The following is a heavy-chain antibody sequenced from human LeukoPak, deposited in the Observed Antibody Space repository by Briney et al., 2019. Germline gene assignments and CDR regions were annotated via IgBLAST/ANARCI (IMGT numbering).Heavy chain of an antibody. Sequence: SETLSLTCSVSGGFINNYYWSWIRQPPGEGLEWIGYIHYSGSTYYNPSLQSRVTISVDTSKNQFSLRLSSVTAADTAVYYRARQYTYGTNWFDPWGQGTLVTVSS. D-gene: IGHD5-18*01. J-gene: IGHJ5*02. CDR2: IHYSGST. CDR3: ARQYTYGTNWFDP. V-gene: IGHV4-59*01. CDR1: GGFINNYY.